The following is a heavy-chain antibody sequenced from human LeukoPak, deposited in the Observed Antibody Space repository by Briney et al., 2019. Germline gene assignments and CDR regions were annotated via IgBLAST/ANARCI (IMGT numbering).Heavy chain of an antibody. D-gene: IGHD1-7*01. V-gene: IGHV4-34*01. CDR1: GGSFSGYY. CDR3: ARRATSGNYQMLHFDS. J-gene: IGHJ4*02. CDR2: INHSGST. Sequence: SETLSLTCAVYGGSFSGYYWSWIRQPPGKGLEWIGEINHSGSTNYNPSLKSRVTISVDTSKNQFSLTLSSVTAADTAIYYCARRATSGNYQMLHFDSWGQGILVTVSS.